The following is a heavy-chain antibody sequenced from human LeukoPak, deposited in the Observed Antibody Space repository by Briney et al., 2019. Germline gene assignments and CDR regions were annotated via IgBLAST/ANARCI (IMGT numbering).Heavy chain of an antibody. CDR3: ARDDDRPDNGLDY. CDR1: GFSFSTYG. J-gene: IGHJ4*02. D-gene: IGHD3-22*01. V-gene: IGHV3-30*02. CDR2: IRYDGSNI. Sequence: GGSLRLSCAASGFSFSTYGMHWVRQAPGKGLEWVAFIRYDGSNIYYADSVKGRFTISRDNSKNTLYLQMNSLRAEDTAVYYCARDDDRPDNGLDYWGQGTLVTVSS.